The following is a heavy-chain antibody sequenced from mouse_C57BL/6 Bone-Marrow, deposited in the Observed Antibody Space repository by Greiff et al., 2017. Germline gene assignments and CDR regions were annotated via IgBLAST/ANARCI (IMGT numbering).Heavy chain of an antibody. CDR3: ARGRLGRGWFAY. CDR1: GYTFTSYT. J-gene: IGHJ3*01. CDR2: INPSSGYT. Sequence: QVQLQQSGAELARPGASVKMSCKASGYTFTSYTMHWVKQRPGQGLEWIGYINPSSGYTKYNQKFKDKATLTADKSSSTAYMQLSSLTSEDSAVYYCARGRLGRGWFAYWGQGTLFTVSA. V-gene: IGHV1-4*01. D-gene: IGHD4-1*01.